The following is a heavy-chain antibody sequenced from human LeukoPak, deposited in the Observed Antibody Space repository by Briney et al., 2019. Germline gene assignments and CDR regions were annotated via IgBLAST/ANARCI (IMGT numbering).Heavy chain of an antibody. CDR3: ARDLVKGIWFGRGNNWFDP. CDR2: IIPIFGTA. Sequence: SVRVSCKASGGTFSSYAISWVRQAPGQGLEWMGGIIPIFGTANYAQKFQGRVTITADESTSTAYMELSSLRPEDTAVYYCARDLVKGIWFGRGNNWFDPWGQGTLVTVSS. J-gene: IGHJ5*02. D-gene: IGHD3-10*01. V-gene: IGHV1-69*13. CDR1: GGTFSSYA.